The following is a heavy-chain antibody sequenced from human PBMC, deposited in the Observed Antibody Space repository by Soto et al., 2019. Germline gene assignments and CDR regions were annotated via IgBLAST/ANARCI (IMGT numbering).Heavy chain of an antibody. Sequence: PGGSLRLSCAASGFTFSSYAMHWVRQAPGKGLEWVAVISYDGSNKYYADSVKGRFTISRDNSKNTLYLQMNSLRAEDTAVYYCARDSAGIAASGAFDIWGQGTMVTVS. V-gene: IGHV3-30-3*01. CDR1: GFTFSSYA. CDR2: ISYDGSNK. D-gene: IGHD6-13*01. CDR3: ARDSAGIAASGAFDI. J-gene: IGHJ3*02.